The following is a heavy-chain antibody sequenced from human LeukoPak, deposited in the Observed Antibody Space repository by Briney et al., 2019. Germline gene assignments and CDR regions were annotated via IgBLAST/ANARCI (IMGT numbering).Heavy chain of an antibody. J-gene: IGHJ6*02. Sequence: PGGSLRLSCAASGITFSTYGMYWVRQAPGKGLEWVAVISHDGNNKYYADSVKGRFTISRDNSKNTLYLQMNSLRAEDTAVYYCANAGRDNSSTISCGMDVWGQGTTVTVSS. V-gene: IGHV3-30*18. CDR2: ISHDGNNK. CDR1: GITFSTYG. CDR3: ANAGRDNSSTISCGMDV. D-gene: IGHD2-2*01.